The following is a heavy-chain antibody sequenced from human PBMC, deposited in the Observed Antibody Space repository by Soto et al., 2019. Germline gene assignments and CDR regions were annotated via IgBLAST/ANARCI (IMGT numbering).Heavy chain of an antibody. V-gene: IGHV1-8*01. D-gene: IGHD3-22*01. CDR3: VSLDDSSGYNYYAFAL. CDR1: GYTFTSYD. J-gene: IGHJ3*01. Sequence: ASVKVSCKAAGYTFTSYDINWVRQATGQGLEWMGWMNPNSGNTGYAQKFQGRVTMTRNTSISTAYMELSSLRSEDTAVYYCVSLDDSSGYNYYAFALWGQRTMVSVS. CDR2: MNPNSGNT.